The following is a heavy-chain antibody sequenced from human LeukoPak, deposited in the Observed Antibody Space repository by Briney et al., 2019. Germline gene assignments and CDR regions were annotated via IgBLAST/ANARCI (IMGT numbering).Heavy chain of an antibody. V-gene: IGHV4-59*01. CDR2: IQNTGGT. Sequence: SETLSLTCTVSSASISSYYWGWIRQSPGKGLEWIGYIQNTGGTNYNPSLKSRVSISRDTSKNQFSLQVRSVTAADTAVYYCVKHGSGWSFDYWGQGTLVTVSS. D-gene: IGHD6-19*01. J-gene: IGHJ4*02. CDR1: SASISSYY. CDR3: VKHGSGWSFDY.